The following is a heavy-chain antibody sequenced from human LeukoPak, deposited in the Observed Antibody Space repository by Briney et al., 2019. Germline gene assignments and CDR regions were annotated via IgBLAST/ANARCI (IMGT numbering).Heavy chain of an antibody. Sequence: SQTLSLTCTVSGGSISSYYWSWIRQPPGKGLEWIGYIYYSGSTNYNPSLKSRVTISVDTSKNQFSLKLSSVTAADTAVYYCARVSRDKDAFDIWGQGTMVTVSS. CDR2: IYYSGST. J-gene: IGHJ3*02. V-gene: IGHV4-59*01. CDR3: ARVSRDKDAFDI. CDR1: GGSISSYY.